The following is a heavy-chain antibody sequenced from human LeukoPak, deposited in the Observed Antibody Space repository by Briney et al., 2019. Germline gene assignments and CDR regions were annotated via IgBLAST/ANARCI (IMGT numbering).Heavy chain of an antibody. CDR2: FDPEDGET. CDR1: GYTLTELS. CDR3: RAGNYYYGMDV. Sequence: ASVKVSCKVSGYTLTELSMHWVRQAPGKGLEWMGGFDPEDGETIYARKFQGRVTMTEDTSTDTAYMELSSLRSEDTAVYYCRAGNYYYGMDVWGQGTTVTVSS. V-gene: IGHV1-24*01. J-gene: IGHJ6*02.